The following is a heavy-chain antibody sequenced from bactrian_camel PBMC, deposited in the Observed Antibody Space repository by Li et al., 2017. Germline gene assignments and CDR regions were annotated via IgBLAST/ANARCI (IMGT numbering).Heavy chain of an antibody. CDR3: ALASGVIYGCSGGDSEGLYNY. D-gene: IGHD6*01. CDR2: FSSDGSA. Sequence: HVQLVESGGGSVQAGGSLELSCVASGYLGRGCGMAWYRQAPGKEREFVASFSSDGSAKYADSVLGRFTISQDNAKRTVYLQMTSLRPEDTALYYCALASGVIYGCSGGDSEGLYNYWGQGTQVTVS. J-gene: IGHJ4*01. CDR1: GYLGRGCG. V-gene: IGHV3S53*01.